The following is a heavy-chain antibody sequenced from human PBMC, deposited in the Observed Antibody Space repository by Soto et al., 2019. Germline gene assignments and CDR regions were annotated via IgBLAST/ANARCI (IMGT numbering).Heavy chain of an antibody. J-gene: IGHJ6*02. CDR2: IYYSGST. CDR3: ARAHIVATMRSYYYYGMDV. D-gene: IGHD5-12*01. Sequence: SETLSLTCTVSGGSISSGDYYWSWIRQPPGKGLEWIGYIYYSGSTYYNPSLKSRVTISVDTSKNQFSLKLSSVTAADTAVYYCARAHIVATMRSYYYYGMDVWGQGTTVTVSS. CDR1: GGSISSGDYY. V-gene: IGHV4-30-4*01.